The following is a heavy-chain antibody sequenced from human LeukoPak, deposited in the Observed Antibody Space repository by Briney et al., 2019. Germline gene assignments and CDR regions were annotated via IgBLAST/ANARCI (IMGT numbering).Heavy chain of an antibody. V-gene: IGHV3-48*01. CDR2: ISSSSSTI. CDR3: ASDSYSFDAFDI. J-gene: IGHJ3*02. D-gene: IGHD5-18*01. Sequence: PGGSLRLSCAASGFTFSSYSMNWVRQAPGKGLEWVSYISSSSSTIYYADSVKGRFTISRDNAKNSLYLQMNSLRAEDTAVYYCASDSYSFDAFDIWGQGTMVTVSS. CDR1: GFTFSSYS.